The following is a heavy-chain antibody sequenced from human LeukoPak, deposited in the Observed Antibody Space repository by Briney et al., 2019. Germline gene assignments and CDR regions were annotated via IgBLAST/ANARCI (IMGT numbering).Heavy chain of an antibody. CDR1: GGAIGSHY. CDR3: ARGEHSVDS. D-gene: IGHD1/OR15-1a*01. V-gene: IGHV4-4*07. CDR2: IYSSGYT. J-gene: IGHJ4*02. Sequence: PSETLSLTCTVSGGAIGSHYWNWIRQPAGKGLEWIGRIYSSGYTNDNPSLKSRITMSVDMSKNQFSLRLNSVTAADTAVYYCARGEHSVDSWGQGMLVAVSS.